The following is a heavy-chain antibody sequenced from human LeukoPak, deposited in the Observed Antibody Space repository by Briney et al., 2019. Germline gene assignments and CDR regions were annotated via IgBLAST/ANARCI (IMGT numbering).Heavy chain of an antibody. Sequence: GSLRLSCAASGFTFSDYYMSWIRQAPGKGLEWIGYIYYSGSTNYNPSLKSRVTISVDTSKNQFSLKLSSVTAADTAVYYCARNDLRGDYGDVKSLIDYYGMDVWGQGTTVTVSS. D-gene: IGHD4-17*01. CDR3: ARNDLRGDYGDVKSLIDYYGMDV. CDR1: GFTFSDYY. CDR2: IYYSGST. V-gene: IGHV4-59*01. J-gene: IGHJ6*02.